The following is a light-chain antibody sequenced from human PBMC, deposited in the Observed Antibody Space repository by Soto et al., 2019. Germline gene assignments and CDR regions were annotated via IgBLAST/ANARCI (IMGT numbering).Light chain of an antibody. CDR2: YAS. V-gene: IGKV3-11*01. CDR3: QQRGSGPPT. CDR1: QTIATY. J-gene: IGKJ5*01. Sequence: DIVLTQSPATLSLSPGESATLSCTTNQTIATYFAWYQQKRGLPPRLLIYYASNRALSIPARVSGRGSGTYVSLTISSIEPEDFALYYYQQRGSGPPTFGRGTRLEI.